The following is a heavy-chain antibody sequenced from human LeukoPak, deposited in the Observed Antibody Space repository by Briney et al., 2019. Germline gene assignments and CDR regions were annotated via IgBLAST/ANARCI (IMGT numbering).Heavy chain of an antibody. CDR3: ARDRGSGYYYEGAFDI. J-gene: IGHJ3*02. Sequence: PSETLSLTCTVSGGSISSYYWSWIRQPPGKGLEWIGYIYYSGSTNYNPSLKSRVTISVDTSKNQFSLKLSSVTAADTAVYYCARDRGSGYYYEGAFDIWGQGTMVTVSS. CDR2: IYYSGST. V-gene: IGHV4-59*01. D-gene: IGHD3-22*01. CDR1: GGSISSYY.